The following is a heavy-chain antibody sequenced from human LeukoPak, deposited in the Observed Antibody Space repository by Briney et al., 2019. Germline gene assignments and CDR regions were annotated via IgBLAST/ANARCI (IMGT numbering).Heavy chain of an antibody. CDR1: GYTFTDYY. J-gene: IGHJ4*02. Sequence: ASVKISCKVSGYTFTDYYMHWVQQAPGKGLEWMGLVDPEDGETIYAEKFQGRVTITADTSTDTAYMELSSLRSEDTAVYYCARQTSYYSGSGRYYPGYHFDYWGQGTLVTVSS. D-gene: IGHD3-10*01. CDR2: VDPEDGET. CDR3: ARQTSYYSGSGRYYPGYHFDY. V-gene: IGHV1-69-2*01.